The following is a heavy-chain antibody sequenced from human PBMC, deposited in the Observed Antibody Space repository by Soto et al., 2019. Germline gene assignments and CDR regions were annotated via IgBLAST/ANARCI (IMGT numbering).Heavy chain of an antibody. CDR1: GYTFINYY. CDR3: VRATAARQRDYSYHYYLHI. V-gene: IGHV1-46*03. CDR2: INPNGGST. D-gene: IGHD6-6*01. J-gene: IGHJ6*03. Sequence: QVQLVQSGAEVKKPGASVKVSCKASGYTFINYYIHWVRQAPGQGLEWMGVINPNGGSTVYAQKFQGRVTLTSDTSTRTVYVELSSLRSDDTAVYFCVRATAARQRDYSYHYYLHIWGKGTTVTVSS.